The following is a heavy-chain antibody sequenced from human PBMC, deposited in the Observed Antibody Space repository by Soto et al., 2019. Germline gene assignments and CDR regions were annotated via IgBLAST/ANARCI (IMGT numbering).Heavy chain of an antibody. Sequence: QVQLVQSGAEVKKPGASVKVSCKASGYTFTSYGISWVRQAPGQGLEWMGWISAYNGNTNYAQKLQGRVTMTTDTSTSTAYMERRSLKSDDTAVYYCARDQGAYYYFYGMDVWGQGTTVTVSS. CDR2: ISAYNGNT. CDR1: GYTFTSYG. CDR3: ARDQGAYYYFYGMDV. V-gene: IGHV1-18*01. J-gene: IGHJ6*02.